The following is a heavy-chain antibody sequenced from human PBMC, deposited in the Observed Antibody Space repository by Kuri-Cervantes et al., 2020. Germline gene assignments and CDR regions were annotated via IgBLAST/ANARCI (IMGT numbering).Heavy chain of an antibody. D-gene: IGHD3-22*01. CDR2: IWYDGSNK. J-gene: IGHJ5*02. Sequence: GESLKISCAASGFTFSSYGMHWARQAPGKGLEWVAVIWYDGSNKYYADSVKGRFTISRDNSKNTLYLQMNSLRAEDTAVYYCARVRPGITMIVVVRRGHNWFDPWGQGTLVTVSS. CDR3: ARVRPGITMIVVVRRGHNWFDP. V-gene: IGHV3-33*01. CDR1: GFTFSSYG.